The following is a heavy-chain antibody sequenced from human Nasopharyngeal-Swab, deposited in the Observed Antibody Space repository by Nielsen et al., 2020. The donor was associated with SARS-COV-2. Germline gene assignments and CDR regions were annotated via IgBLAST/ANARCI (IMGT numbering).Heavy chain of an antibody. Sequence: SETLSLTCTVSGGSISSYYWSWIRSPARKGLEWIGRIYTSGSTNYNPSLKSRVTMSVDTSKNQFSLKLSSVTAADTAVYYCASGDYYYYYGMGVWGQGTTVTVSS. CDR1: GGSISSYY. V-gene: IGHV4-4*07. CDR2: IYTSGST. J-gene: IGHJ6*02. CDR3: ASGDYYYYYGMGV.